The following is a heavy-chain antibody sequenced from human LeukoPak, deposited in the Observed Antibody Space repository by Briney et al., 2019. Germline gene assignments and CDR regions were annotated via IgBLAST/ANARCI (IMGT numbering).Heavy chain of an antibody. Sequence: PGGSLRLSCAAPGFTFSSYGMHWVRQAPGKGLEWVALIRYDETNKYYADSVKGRFTISRDNSKNTLYLQMSSLRAEDTAIYYCARDQDWGSFDIWGQGTMVTVSS. V-gene: IGHV3-30*02. J-gene: IGHJ3*02. D-gene: IGHD7-27*01. CDR3: ARDQDWGSFDI. CDR1: GFTFSSYG. CDR2: IRYDETNK.